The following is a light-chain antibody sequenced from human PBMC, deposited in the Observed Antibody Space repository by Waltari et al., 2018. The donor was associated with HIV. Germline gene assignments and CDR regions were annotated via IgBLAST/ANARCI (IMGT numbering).Light chain of an antibody. CDR3: QQRSNWRRSGLT. Sequence: EVVLTQSPATLTLSPGERANLPCRASQSVRDYLAWYQRKPGQAPSLLIYDASNRATGIPARFSGSGSGTDFTLTISSLEPEDFAVYYCQQRSNWRRSGLTFGGGTKVEIK. CDR1: QSVRDY. CDR2: DAS. V-gene: IGKV3-11*01. J-gene: IGKJ4*01.